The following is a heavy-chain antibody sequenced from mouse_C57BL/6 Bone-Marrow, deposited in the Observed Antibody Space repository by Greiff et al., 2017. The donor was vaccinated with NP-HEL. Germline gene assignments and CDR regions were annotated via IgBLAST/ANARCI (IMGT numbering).Heavy chain of an antibody. CDR1: GYTFTSYT. CDR3: ARFIDYDGSSLDY. CDR2: INPSSGYT. V-gene: IGHV1-4*01. J-gene: IGHJ2*01. D-gene: IGHD1-1*01. Sequence: VKLMESGAELARPGASVKLSCKASGYTFTSYTMHWVKQRPGQGLEWIGYINPSSGYTKYNQKFKDKATLTADKSSSTAYMQLSSRTSEDSAVEDYARFIDYDGSSLDYWGQGTTLTVAT.